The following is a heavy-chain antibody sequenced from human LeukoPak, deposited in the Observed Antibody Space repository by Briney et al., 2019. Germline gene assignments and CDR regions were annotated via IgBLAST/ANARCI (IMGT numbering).Heavy chain of an antibody. V-gene: IGHV3-53*01. CDR1: GFTVSSNY. CDR3: ARGAGNTVSSRFFDY. J-gene: IGHJ4*02. CDR2: IYGGGST. Sequence: GGSLRPSCAASGFTVSSNYMNWVRQAPGKGLEWVSAIYGGGSTYYADSVKGRFTISRDNSKSTLYLQMNSLRPEDTAVYYCARGAGNTVSSRFFDYWGRGTLVTVSS. D-gene: IGHD5/OR15-5a*01.